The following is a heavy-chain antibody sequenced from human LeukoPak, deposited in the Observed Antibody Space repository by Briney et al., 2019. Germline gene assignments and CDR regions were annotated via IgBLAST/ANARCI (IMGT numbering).Heavy chain of an antibody. D-gene: IGHD3-22*01. CDR1: GFTFSSYA. Sequence: QPGGSLRLSCAASGFTFSSYAMSWVRQAPGKGLEWVSAISGSGGSTYYADSVKGRFTIPRDNSKNTLYLQMNSLRAEDTAVYYCAKDDSYGFYYYDSSGYPSWGQGTLVTVSS. V-gene: IGHV3-23*01. CDR3: AKDDSYGFYYYDSSGYPS. CDR2: ISGSGGST. J-gene: IGHJ4*02.